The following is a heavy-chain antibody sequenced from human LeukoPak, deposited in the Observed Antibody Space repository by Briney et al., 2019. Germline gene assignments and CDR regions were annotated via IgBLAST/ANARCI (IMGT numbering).Heavy chain of an antibody. D-gene: IGHD3-9*01. CDR3: ARADILTGYYEDY. J-gene: IGHJ4*02. CDR2: IYYSGST. CDR1: GGSISSYY. V-gene: IGHV4-59*08. Sequence: PSETLSLTCTVSGGSISSYYWSWIRQPPGKGLEWIGYIYYSGSTYYNPSLKSRVTISVDTSKNQFSLKLSSVTAADTAVYYCARADILTGYYEDYWGQGTLVTVSS.